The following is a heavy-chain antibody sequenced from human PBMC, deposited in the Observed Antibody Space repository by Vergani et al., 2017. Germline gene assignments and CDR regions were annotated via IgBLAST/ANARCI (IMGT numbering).Heavy chain of an antibody. CDR1: GGSMSGYY. V-gene: IGHV4-59*01. Sequence: QVRLQESGPGLVKPSETLSLTCSVSGGSMSGYYGSWIRQPPGKELEWIGYIYHSGSTNYNPSLETRVTISGEASKNRFSLRLNSVTAADAAVYYCGRVADCYGLGSRPLDLWGQGILVTVSS. J-gene: IGHJ5*02. CDR3: GRVADCYGLGSRPLDL. CDR2: IYHSGST. D-gene: IGHD3-10*01.